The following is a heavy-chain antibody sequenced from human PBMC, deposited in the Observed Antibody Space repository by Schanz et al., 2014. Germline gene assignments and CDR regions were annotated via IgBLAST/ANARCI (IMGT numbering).Heavy chain of an antibody. CDR3: TTGGRRGYSHYFYGMDV. D-gene: IGHD5-18*01. CDR2: ISYDGSHK. V-gene: IGHV3-30*04. J-gene: IGHJ6*02. Sequence: QVQLVESGGGVVQPGRSLRLSCAASGFTFSNFAIHWVRQAPGKGLEWVAVISYDGSHKDYADSVKGRFTISRDNSKNTLYLQMNSLKTEDTAVYYCTTGGRRGYSHYFYGMDVWGQGTTVTVSS. CDR1: GFTFSNFA.